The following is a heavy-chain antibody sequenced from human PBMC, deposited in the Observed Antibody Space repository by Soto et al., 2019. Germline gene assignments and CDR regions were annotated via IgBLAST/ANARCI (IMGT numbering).Heavy chain of an antibody. CDR3: ARPMLTGDRGRHDAFDI. Sequence: ASVKVSCKASGYTFTSYGISWVRQAPGQGLEWMGWISAYNGNTNYAQKLQGRVTMTTDTSTSTAYMELRSLRSDDTAVYYCARPMLTGDRGRHDAFDIWGQGTMVTVSS. CDR1: GYTFTSYG. CDR2: ISAYNGNT. D-gene: IGHD7-27*01. V-gene: IGHV1-18*01. J-gene: IGHJ3*02.